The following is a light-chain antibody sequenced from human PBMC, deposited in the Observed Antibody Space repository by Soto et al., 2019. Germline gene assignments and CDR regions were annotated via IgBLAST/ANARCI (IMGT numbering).Light chain of an antibody. Sequence: DIQMTQSPSSVAASVGDRVTITCPASQGIGCWLAWYQQNPGKDPKLLIYAASSLQSGVPSRFSGSGSGTNFTLTISSLHPEDFATYYCQQANSFPTTFGQGKRLEIK. CDR2: AAS. CDR1: QGIGCW. CDR3: QQANSFPTT. V-gene: IGKV1-12*01. J-gene: IGKJ5*01.